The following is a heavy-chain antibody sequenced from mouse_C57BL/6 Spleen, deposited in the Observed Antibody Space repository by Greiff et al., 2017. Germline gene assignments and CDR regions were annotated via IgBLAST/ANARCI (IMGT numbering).Heavy chain of an antibody. V-gene: IGHV1-81*01. Sequence: QVQLQQSGAELARPGASVKLSCKASGYTFTSYGISWVKQRTGQGLEWIGEIYPRSGNTYYNEKFKGKATLTADKSSSTAYMELRSLTSEDSAVYFCGGREPPAWFAYWGQGTLVTVAA. D-gene: IGHD1-1*01. CDR2: IYPRSGNT. J-gene: IGHJ3*01. CDR3: GGREPPAWFAY. CDR1: GYTFTSYG.